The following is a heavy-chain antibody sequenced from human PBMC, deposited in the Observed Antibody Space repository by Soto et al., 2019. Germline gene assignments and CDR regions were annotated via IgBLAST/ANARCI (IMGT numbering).Heavy chain of an antibody. CDR1: GGSVSGYY. Sequence: SETLSLTCTVSGGSVSGYYWSWIRQPPGKGLEWLGYIFYRGTTLYNPSVQSRVTISVDTSKNQFSLELSSVTAADTAVYYCTRHAIIPKLQYGMDVWGQGATVTVSS. CDR3: TRHAIIPKLQYGMDV. D-gene: IGHD1-1*01. CDR2: IFYRGTT. J-gene: IGHJ6*02. V-gene: IGHV4-59*02.